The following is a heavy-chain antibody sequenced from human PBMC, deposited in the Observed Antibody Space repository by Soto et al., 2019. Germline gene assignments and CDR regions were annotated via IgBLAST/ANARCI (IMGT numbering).Heavy chain of an antibody. D-gene: IGHD3-10*01. CDR1: GFTFDDYA. CDR2: ISWNSGSI. J-gene: IGHJ4*02. V-gene: IGHV3-9*01. Sequence: PGGSLRLSCAASGFTFDDYAMHWVRQAPGKGLEWVSGISWNSGSIGYADSVKGRFTISRDNAKNSLYLQMNSLRAEDTALYYCANDITMVRGVITDWGQGTLVTVSS. CDR3: ANDITMVRGVITD.